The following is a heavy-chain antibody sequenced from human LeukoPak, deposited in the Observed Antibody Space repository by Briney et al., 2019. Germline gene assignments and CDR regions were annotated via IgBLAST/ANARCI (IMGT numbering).Heavy chain of an antibody. CDR1: GFTFSSYT. Sequence: GGTLRLSCAVSGFTFSSYTMNWIRQVPGKGLEWVSYIGGSGSPIYYADSVKGRFTISRDNAKNSLYLQMDSLRAEDTAVYYCARDRDYSFDYWGQGTLVTVSS. CDR2: IGGSGSPI. CDR3: ARDRDYSFDY. D-gene: IGHD4-11*01. V-gene: IGHV3-48*01. J-gene: IGHJ4*02.